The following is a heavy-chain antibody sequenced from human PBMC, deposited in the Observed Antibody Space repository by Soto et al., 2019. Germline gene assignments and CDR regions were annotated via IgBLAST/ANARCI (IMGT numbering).Heavy chain of an antibody. V-gene: IGHV1-18*01. CDR3: ATVVGGVPS. J-gene: IGHJ4*02. D-gene: IGHD1-26*01. CDR1: GYTFTSYS. CDR2: LSPYNGNT. Sequence: ASVKVSCKASGYTFTSYSISWVRQAPGQGLEWMGWLSPYNGNTNYAQNFQGRVTVTTDTSTDTAYMELRSLRSDDTAVYYCATVVGGVPSWGQGALVTVSS.